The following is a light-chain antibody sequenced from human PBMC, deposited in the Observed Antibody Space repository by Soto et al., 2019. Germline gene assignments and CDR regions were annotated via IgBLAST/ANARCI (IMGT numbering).Light chain of an antibody. CDR2: EAS. Sequence: EIVLTQSPATLSLSPGERATLSCRASQSVSSYLAWYQQKPGQAPRLLMYEASNRATGIPARFSGGGSGTDFTLTISSLEPEDFAVYYCQQYGSSPWTLGQGTKVDIK. CDR3: QQYGSSPWT. CDR1: QSVSSY. J-gene: IGKJ1*01. V-gene: IGKV3-11*01.